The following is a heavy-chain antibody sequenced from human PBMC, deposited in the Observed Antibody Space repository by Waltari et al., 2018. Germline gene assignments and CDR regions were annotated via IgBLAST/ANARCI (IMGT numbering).Heavy chain of an antibody. D-gene: IGHD6-13*01. J-gene: IGHJ4*02. Sequence: QLHLQLSGPGLVKPSETLSLTCAVSGTSVTTTNYFWGWIRQPPGKGLEWIGRIYFTGSTDDNPSLKSRVTISIDTSTNQFSLNLRSVTAADTAVYYCARGIWQQLAHFDSWGQGTLVTVSS. CDR2: IYFTGST. CDR1: GTSVTTTNYF. V-gene: IGHV4-39*01. CDR3: ARGIWQQLAHFDS.